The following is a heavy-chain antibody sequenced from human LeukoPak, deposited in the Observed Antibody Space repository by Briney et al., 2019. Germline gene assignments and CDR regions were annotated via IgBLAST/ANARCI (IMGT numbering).Heavy chain of an antibody. CDR2: ISYDGSD. J-gene: IGHJ4*02. CDR1: GFTFSSYA. CDR3: ASGDYDYVWGSYRRPPVGEY. D-gene: IGHD3-16*02. V-gene: IGHV3-30-3*01. Sequence: SGGSLRLSCAASGFTFSSYAMHWVRQAPGKGLEWVAVISYDGSDHYTDSVKGRFTISRDNSRDTLYLEMNSLRTEDRAVYYCASGDYDYVWGSYRRPPVGEYWGQGTLVTVSS.